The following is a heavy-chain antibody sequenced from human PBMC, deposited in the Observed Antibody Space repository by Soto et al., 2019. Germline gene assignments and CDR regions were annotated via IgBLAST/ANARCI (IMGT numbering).Heavy chain of an antibody. Sequence: QVQLVQSGAEVKKPGASVKVSCKASGYTFSDYYIHWVRQAPGQGLEWMGWINPNTGGTNYEQKFEGRVTMSRDTSISTAYMDLRKMTSADTAVYYCARGGAAAATWRPWYYYGMDVWGQGTTVTVSS. J-gene: IGHJ6*02. D-gene: IGHD6-13*01. CDR1: GYTFSDYY. CDR2: INPNTGGT. CDR3: ARGGAAAATWRPWYYYGMDV. V-gene: IGHV1-2*02.